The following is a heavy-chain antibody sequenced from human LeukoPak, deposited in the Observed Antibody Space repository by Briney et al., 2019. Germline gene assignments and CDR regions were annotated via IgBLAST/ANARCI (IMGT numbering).Heavy chain of an antibody. Sequence: GSSVKVSCTASGGTFSSYAISWVRQAPGQGLEWMGGIIPIFGTANYAQKFQGRVTITADESTSTAYRELSSLRSEDTAVYYCARDKYYGSGSYYLFDYWGQGTLVTVSS. J-gene: IGHJ4*02. CDR1: GGTFSSYA. V-gene: IGHV1-69*01. CDR2: IIPIFGTA. D-gene: IGHD3-10*01. CDR3: ARDKYYGSGSYYLFDY.